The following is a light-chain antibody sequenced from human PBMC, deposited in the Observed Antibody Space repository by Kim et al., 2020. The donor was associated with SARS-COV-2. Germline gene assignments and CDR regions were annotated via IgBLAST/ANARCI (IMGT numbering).Light chain of an antibody. J-gene: IGLJ1*01. CDR1: GDDIGAYDY. CDR2: DVI. V-gene: IGLV2-14*03. CDR3: SSYTVTTIPV. Sequence: QSALTQPASVSGSPGQSITIPCSGTGDDIGAYDYVSWYQQRPATAPKLIIYDVINRPSGVSLRFSGSKSGNTASLTISAHQADDAAHYFGSSYTVTTIPVFGTGTKVTVL.